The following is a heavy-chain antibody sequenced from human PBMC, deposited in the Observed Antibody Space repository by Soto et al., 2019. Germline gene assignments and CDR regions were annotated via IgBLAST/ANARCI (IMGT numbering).Heavy chain of an antibody. J-gene: IGHJ6*02. D-gene: IGHD5-12*01. V-gene: IGHV1-58*01. CDR2: IVVGSGNT. CDR1: GFTFTSSA. CDR3: VAARGYRRPGYYYYYGMDV. Sequence: QMQLVQSGPEVKKPGTSVKVSCKASGFTFTSSAVQWVRQARGQRLEWIGWIVVGSGNTNYAQKFQERVTITRDMSTSTAYMELSSLRSEDTAVYYCVAARGYRRPGYYYYYGMDVWGQGTTVTVSS.